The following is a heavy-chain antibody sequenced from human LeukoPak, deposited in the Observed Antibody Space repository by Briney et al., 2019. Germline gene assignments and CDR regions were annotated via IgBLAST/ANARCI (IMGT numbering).Heavy chain of an antibody. Sequence: SETLSLTCTVSGGSISSYYWSWIRQPPGKGLEWIGYIYYSGSTNYNPSLKSRVTISVDTSKNQFSLKLSSVTAADTAVYYCARGLAGTGGGYFDYWGQGILVTVSS. CDR3: ARGLAGTGGGYFDY. CDR2: IYYSGST. J-gene: IGHJ4*02. D-gene: IGHD6-19*01. V-gene: IGHV4-59*01. CDR1: GGSISSYY.